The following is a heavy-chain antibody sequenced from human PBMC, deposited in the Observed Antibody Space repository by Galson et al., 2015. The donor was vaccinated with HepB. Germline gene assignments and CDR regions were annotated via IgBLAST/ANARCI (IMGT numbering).Heavy chain of an antibody. Sequence: SLRLSCAASGFSFSRYGMYWVRQAPGKGLEWVAYIWFDGSNQFYGDSVKGRFTISRDNSNNTVSLQMSSLRLEDTAVYYCATTKYSSGFYYFDYWGQGTRVTVSS. J-gene: IGHJ4*02. CDR2: IWFDGSNQ. CDR1: GFSFSRYG. CDR3: ATTKYSSGFYYFDY. V-gene: IGHV3-33*07. D-gene: IGHD6-19*01.